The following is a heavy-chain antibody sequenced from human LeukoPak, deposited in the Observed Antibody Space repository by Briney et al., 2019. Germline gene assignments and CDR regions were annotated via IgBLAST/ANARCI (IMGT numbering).Heavy chain of an antibody. V-gene: IGHV5-51*01. CDR3: ASYPGYSSGSRYAFDI. Sequence: GESLKISCKGSGYSFTSYWIGWVRQMPGKGLEWMGIIYPGDSDTRYSPSFQGQVTISADKSISTAYLQWSSLKASDTAMYYCASYPGYSSGSRYAFDIWGQGTMVTVPS. J-gene: IGHJ3*02. D-gene: IGHD6-19*01. CDR2: IYPGDSDT. CDR1: GYSFTSYW.